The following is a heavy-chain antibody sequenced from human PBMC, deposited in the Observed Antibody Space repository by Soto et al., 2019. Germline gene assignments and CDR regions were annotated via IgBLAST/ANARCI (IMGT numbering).Heavy chain of an antibody. V-gene: IGHV3-23*01. Sequence: EVQLLESGGGLVQPGGSLRLSCAASGFTFSSYAMSWVRQAPGKGLEWVSAISGSGGSTYYADSVKGRFTISRDISKNTLYLQMVSLRAEDTAVYYCAKMSRANYYDSSGFLTWGQGTLVTVSS. CDR3: AKMSRANYYDSSGFLT. D-gene: IGHD3-22*01. CDR1: GFTFSSYA. J-gene: IGHJ5*02. CDR2: ISGSGGST.